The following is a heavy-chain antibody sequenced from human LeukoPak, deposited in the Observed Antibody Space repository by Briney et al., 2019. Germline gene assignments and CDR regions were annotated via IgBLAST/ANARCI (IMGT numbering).Heavy chain of an antibody. V-gene: IGHV1-69*13. CDR1: GYTFTSYD. J-gene: IGHJ5*02. CDR2: IIPIFGTA. Sequence: SVKVSCKASGYTFTSYDINWVRQAPGQGLEWMGGIIPIFGTANYAQKFQGRVTITADESTSTAYMELSSLRSEDTAVYYRARAAKHIVVVPAAIQDWFDPWGQGTLVTVSS. CDR3: ARAAKHIVVVPAAIQDWFDP. D-gene: IGHD2-2*02.